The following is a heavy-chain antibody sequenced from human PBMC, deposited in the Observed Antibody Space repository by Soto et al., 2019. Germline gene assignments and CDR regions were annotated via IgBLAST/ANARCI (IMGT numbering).Heavy chain of an antibody. CDR2: ISPNNGDR. CDR3: ARMATLGSLNWFDP. V-gene: IGHV1-2*02. D-gene: IGHD3-10*01. Sequence: ASVKVSCKASGYTFTDYFIHCVRQAPGQGLEWMGWISPNNGDRISAQKFQGRVPMTRDISIATAYMELSSLRSADTAIYYCARMATLGSLNWFDPWGQGTLVTVSS. J-gene: IGHJ5*02. CDR1: GYTFTDYF.